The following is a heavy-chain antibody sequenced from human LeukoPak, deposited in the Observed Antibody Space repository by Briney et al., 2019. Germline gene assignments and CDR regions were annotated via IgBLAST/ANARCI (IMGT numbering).Heavy chain of an antibody. J-gene: IGHJ1*01. Sequence: GGSLRLSCAVSGFSLSNYGIHWVRQAPGKGLEWVSAISGNGGSTYYADSVKGRFTISRDNSKNTLYLQMNSLRVEDTAVYYCARDLDDYNDFPPIFQYWGQGTLVTVSS. D-gene: IGHD5-24*01. V-gene: IGHV3-23*01. CDR3: ARDLDDYNDFPPIFQY. CDR2: ISGNGGST. CDR1: GFSLSNYG.